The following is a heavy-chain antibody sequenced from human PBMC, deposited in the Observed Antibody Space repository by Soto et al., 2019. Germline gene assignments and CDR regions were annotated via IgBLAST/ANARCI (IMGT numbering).Heavy chain of an antibody. V-gene: IGHV1-18*01. D-gene: IGHD4-17*01. Sequence: ASVKVSCKASGYTFTSYGIGWVRQAPGQGLEWMGWISAYNGNTNYAQKLQGRVTMTTDTSTSTAYMELRSLRSDDTAVYYCARDYRATVTTKFWFDPWGQGTLVTVSS. CDR1: GYTFTSYG. J-gene: IGHJ5*02. CDR3: ARDYRATVTTKFWFDP. CDR2: ISAYNGNT.